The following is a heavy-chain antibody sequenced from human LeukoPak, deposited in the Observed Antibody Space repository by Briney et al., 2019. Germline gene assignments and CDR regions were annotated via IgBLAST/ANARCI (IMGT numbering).Heavy chain of an antibody. J-gene: IGHJ4*02. Sequence: GGSLRLSRAASGFTFSTYSMNWVRQAPGKGLEWLSYISRSSGTRYYADSVKGRFTISRDNAENSLYLQMNSLRDEDTAVYYCARAFEDTLIVVGGWGQGTLVTVSS. V-gene: IGHV3-48*02. CDR3: ARAFEDTLIVVGG. CDR1: GFTFSTYS. D-gene: IGHD3-22*01. CDR2: ISRSSGTR.